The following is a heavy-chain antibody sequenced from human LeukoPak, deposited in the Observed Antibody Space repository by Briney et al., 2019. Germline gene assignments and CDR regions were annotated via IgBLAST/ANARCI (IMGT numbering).Heavy chain of an antibody. CDR1: GYTFTSYG. V-gene: IGHV1-2*02. J-gene: IGHJ4*02. D-gene: IGHD2-21*02. CDR3: ARANGGGAYYPFDY. CDR2: INPYSGDT. Sequence: GASVKVSCKASGYTFTSYGISWVRQAPGQGLEWMAWINPYSGDTDSAQKFQGRVTVTRDTSITTAYMDLSRLRSDDTAVYYCARANGGGAYYPFDYWGQGALVTVSS.